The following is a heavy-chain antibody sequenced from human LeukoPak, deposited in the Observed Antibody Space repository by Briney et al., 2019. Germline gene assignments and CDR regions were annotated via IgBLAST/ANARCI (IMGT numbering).Heavy chain of an antibody. CDR2: ISYDGSNK. V-gene: IGHV3-30*04. Sequence: PGRSLRLSCAASGFTFSSYAMRWARQAPGKGLEWVAVISYDGSNKYYEDSVKGRFTISRDNSKNTLYLQMNSLRAEDTAVYYCARVVGSSGWYDYWGQGTLVTVSS. CDR3: ARVVGSSGWYDY. J-gene: IGHJ4*02. CDR1: GFTFSSYA. D-gene: IGHD6-19*01.